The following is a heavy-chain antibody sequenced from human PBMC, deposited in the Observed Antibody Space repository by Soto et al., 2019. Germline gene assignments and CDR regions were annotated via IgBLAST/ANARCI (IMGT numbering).Heavy chain of an antibody. CDR2: ISSSSSYI. CDR3: ARDLGEMYAF. CDR1: GFVFSTST. D-gene: IGHD2-8*01. Sequence: GGSLRLSCVGSGFVFSTSTMSWVRQAPGKGLDWVSSISSSSSYIYNADSLKGRFTISRDNAKNSLYLQMNSLRAEDTAVYFCARDLGEMYAFWGQGPLVTVSS. J-gene: IGHJ4*02. V-gene: IGHV3-21*01.